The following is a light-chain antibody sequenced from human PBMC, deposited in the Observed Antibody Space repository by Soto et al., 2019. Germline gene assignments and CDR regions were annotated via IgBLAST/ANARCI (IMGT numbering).Light chain of an antibody. Sequence: QAVVTQPPSVSGAPGQRVTISCTGSSSNIGAGYDVHWYQQLPGTAPKLLIYGNSNRPSGVPDRFSGSKSGTSASLAITGLRAEDEADYYCQSYDSSRGVFGTGTKVTVL. CDR2: GNS. CDR3: QSYDSSRGV. CDR1: SSNIGAGYD. J-gene: IGLJ1*01. V-gene: IGLV1-40*01.